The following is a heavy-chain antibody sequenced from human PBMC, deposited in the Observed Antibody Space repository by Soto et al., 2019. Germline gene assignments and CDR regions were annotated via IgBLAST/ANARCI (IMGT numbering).Heavy chain of an antibody. V-gene: IGHV3-23*01. CDR2: ISGSGGST. Sequence: GGSLRLSCAASGFTFSSYAMSWVRQAPGKGLEWVSAISGSGGSTYYADSVKGRFTISRDNSKNTLYLQMNSLRAEDTAVYYCAKVLLSPKKGNPWIQLWFPPSFDYWGQGTLVTVSS. D-gene: IGHD5-18*01. CDR3: AKVLLSPKKGNPWIQLWFPPSFDY. J-gene: IGHJ4*02. CDR1: GFTFSSYA.